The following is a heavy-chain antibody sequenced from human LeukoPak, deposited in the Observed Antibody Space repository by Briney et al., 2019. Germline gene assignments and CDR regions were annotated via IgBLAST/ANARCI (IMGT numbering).Heavy chain of an antibody. CDR3: ARDRGYGAYFFDY. Sequence: GGSLRLSCAASGFTFSSYEMNWVRQAPGKGLEWVSYIGSSGSTIYYADSVKGRFTISRDNAKNSLYLQMNSLRAEDTAVYYCARDRGYGAYFFDYWGQGALVTVSS. V-gene: IGHV3-48*03. CDR2: IGSSGSTI. J-gene: IGHJ4*02. D-gene: IGHD5-12*01. CDR1: GFTFSSYE.